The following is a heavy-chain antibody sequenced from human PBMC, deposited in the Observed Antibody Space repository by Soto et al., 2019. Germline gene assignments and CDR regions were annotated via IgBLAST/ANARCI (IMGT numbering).Heavy chain of an antibody. V-gene: IGHV3-23*01. CDR2: ISDSGGST. CDR3: AKLGDSSSWAKIDY. CDR1: GFTFSSYA. J-gene: IGHJ4*02. Sequence: GGSLRLSCAASGFTFSSYAMSWVRQAPGKGLEWISAISDSGGSTYYADSVKGRFTISRDNSKNTLYLQMNSLRAEDTAVYYCAKLGDSSSWAKIDYWGQGTLVTVSS. D-gene: IGHD6-13*01.